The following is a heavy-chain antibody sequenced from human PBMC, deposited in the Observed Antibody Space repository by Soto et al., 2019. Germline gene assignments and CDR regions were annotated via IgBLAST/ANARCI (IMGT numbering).Heavy chain of an antibody. Sequence: ASVNVSCKASGYTFTSYGISWVRQAPGQGLEWMGWISAYNGNTNYAQKLQGRATMTTDTSTSTAYMELRSLRSDDTAVYYCARDLRYCSGGSCPFDYWGQGTLVTVSS. J-gene: IGHJ4*02. CDR2: ISAYNGNT. V-gene: IGHV1-18*01. CDR3: ARDLRYCSGGSCPFDY. CDR1: GYTFTSYG. D-gene: IGHD2-15*01.